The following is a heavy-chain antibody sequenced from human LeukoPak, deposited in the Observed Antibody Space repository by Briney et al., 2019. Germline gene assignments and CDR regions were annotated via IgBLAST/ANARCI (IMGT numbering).Heavy chain of an antibody. V-gene: IGHV4-39*07. CDR1: GGSIRSGDHH. CDR3: ARIRGSGQP. D-gene: IGHD3-3*01. Sequence: SETLSLTCSVSGGSIRSGDHHWAWVRQPPGKGPEFIGSLDESGRPYYNRPLKSRVSISGDTSGKQFSLNLTSVTAADTAVYFCARIRGSGQPWGQGTLVTVSS. J-gene: IGHJ5*02. CDR2: LDESGRP.